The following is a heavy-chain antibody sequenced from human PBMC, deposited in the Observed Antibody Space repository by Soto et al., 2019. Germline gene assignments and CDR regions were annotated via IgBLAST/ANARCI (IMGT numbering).Heavy chain of an antibody. J-gene: IGHJ5*02. Sequence: GASVKVSCKASGYTFTSYAIDWVRQAPGQRLEWMGWINAGNGNTKYSQKFQGRVTITRDTSASTAYMELSSLRSEDTAVYYCARGLPLWFDPWGQGTLVTVAS. CDR2: INAGNGNT. CDR3: ARGLPLWFDP. CDR1: GYTFTSYA. V-gene: IGHV1-3*01.